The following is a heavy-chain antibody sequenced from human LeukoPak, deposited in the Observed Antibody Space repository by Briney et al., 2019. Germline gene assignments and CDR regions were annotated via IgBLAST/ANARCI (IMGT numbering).Heavy chain of an antibody. D-gene: IGHD3-9*01. CDR3: AREWVPDYDILTGYWAFDY. J-gene: IGHJ4*02. Sequence: PSETLSLTCTVSGGSISSYYWSWIRQPAGKGLEWIGRIYTSGSTNYNPSLKSRVTMSVDTSKNQFSLKLSSVTAADTAVYYCAREWVPDYDILTGYWAFDYWGQGTLVTVSS. CDR1: GGSISSYY. V-gene: IGHV4-4*07. CDR2: IYTSGST.